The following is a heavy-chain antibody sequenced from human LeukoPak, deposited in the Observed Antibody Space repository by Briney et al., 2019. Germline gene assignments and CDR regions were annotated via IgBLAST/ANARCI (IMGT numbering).Heavy chain of an antibody. D-gene: IGHD3-3*01. CDR1: GFTFSSYA. CDR3: ARGRADFWSGYGMDV. V-gene: IGHV3-30-3*01. J-gene: IGHJ6*02. CDR2: ISYDGSNK. Sequence: GRSLRLSCAASGFTFSSYAMHWVRQAPGKGLEWVAVISYDGSNKYYADSVKGRFTISRDSSKNTLYLQMNSLRAEDTAVYYCARGRADFWSGYGMDVWGQGTTVTVSS.